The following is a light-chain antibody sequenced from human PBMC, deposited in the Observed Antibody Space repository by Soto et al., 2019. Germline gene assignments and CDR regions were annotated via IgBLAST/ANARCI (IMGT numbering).Light chain of an antibody. CDR1: HSVSISY. Sequence: EIVLTQSPGTLSVSPGEGATLSCRASHSVSISYLAWYQQKPGQAPRLLIYGASSRATGIPDRFSGSGSGTHFSLTISRLEPEDFAVYYCQQYAYSQITFGGGTKVEIK. J-gene: IGKJ4*01. V-gene: IGKV3-20*01. CDR3: QQYAYSQIT. CDR2: GAS.